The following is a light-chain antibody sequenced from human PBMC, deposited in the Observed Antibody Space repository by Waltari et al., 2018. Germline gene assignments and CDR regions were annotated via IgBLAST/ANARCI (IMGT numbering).Light chain of an antibody. CDR2: YNS. V-gene: IGLV3-21*04. J-gene: IGLJ1*01. Sequence: SYVLTQPPSVSVAPGKTARITCGGNNIGDETVPWYQQKPCQAPVGVIYYNSDRPSGIAERFTGSNSGNTATLTIRRVEAGDEADYYCQVWDSTTDHRVFGTGTKVTVL. CDR1: NIGDET. CDR3: QVWDSTTDHRV.